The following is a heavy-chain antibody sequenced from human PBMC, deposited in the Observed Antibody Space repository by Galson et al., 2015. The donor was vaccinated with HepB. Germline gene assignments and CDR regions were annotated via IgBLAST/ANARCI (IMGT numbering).Heavy chain of an antibody. CDR3: AKDRWGSGDSASGIDY. CDR2: IKQDGSEK. D-gene: IGHD3-10*01. CDR1: GFTFSSYW. J-gene: IGHJ4*02. V-gene: IGHV3-7*03. Sequence: SLRLSCAASGFTFSSYWMSWVRQAPGKGLEWVANIKQDGSEKYYVDSVKGRFTISRDNAKNSLYLQMNSLRAEDTAVYYCAKDRWGSGDSASGIDYWGQGTLVTVSS.